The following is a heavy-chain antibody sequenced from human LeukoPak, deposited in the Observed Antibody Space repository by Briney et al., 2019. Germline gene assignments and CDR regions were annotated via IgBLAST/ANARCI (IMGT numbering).Heavy chain of an antibody. CDR1: GFTFSSYA. CDR3: AKGNVVASGFDY. CDR2: ISGSGANT. D-gene: IGHD2-15*01. V-gene: IGHV3-23*01. Sequence: GGSLRLSCAASGFTFSSYAMSWVRQAPGKGLEWVSAISGSGANTYYADSVQGRFTISRDNSKNTLYLQMNSPRAEDTAVYYCAKGNVVASGFDYWGQGTLVTVSS. J-gene: IGHJ4*02.